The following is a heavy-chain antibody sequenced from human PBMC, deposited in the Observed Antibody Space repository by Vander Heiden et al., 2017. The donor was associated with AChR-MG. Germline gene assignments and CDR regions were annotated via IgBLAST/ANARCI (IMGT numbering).Heavy chain of an antibody. V-gene: IGHV4-38-2*01. CDR1: GYTVSSVSF. J-gene: IGHJ4*02. CDR2: IYQSGTT. CDR3: ATASGWYVFDN. Sequence: QVQLQESGPGLVKPSETLSLTCGVSGYTVSSVSFWGWIRQPPGKGLEWIGSIYQSGTTYYNPSLKSRVTISLYTSRTRFSLELSSVTAADTAVYYCATASGWYVFDNWGQGTLITVSS. D-gene: IGHD6-19*01.